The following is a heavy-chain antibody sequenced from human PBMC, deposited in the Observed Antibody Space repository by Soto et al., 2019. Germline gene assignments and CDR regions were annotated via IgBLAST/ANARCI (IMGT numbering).Heavy chain of an antibody. J-gene: IGHJ6*02. CDR1: GFTFSSYS. Sequence: GGSLRLSCAASGFTFSSYSMNWVRQAPGKGLEWVSYISSSSSTIYYADSVKGRFTISRDNAKNSLYLQMNSLRDEDTAVYYCARLPTGYGDYEAYGMDVWGQGTTVTVSS. D-gene: IGHD4-17*01. V-gene: IGHV3-48*02. CDR3: ARLPTGYGDYEAYGMDV. CDR2: ISSSSSTI.